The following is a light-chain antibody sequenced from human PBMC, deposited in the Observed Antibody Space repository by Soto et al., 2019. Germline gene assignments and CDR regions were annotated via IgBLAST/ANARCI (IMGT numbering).Light chain of an antibody. CDR1: QSVSSSY. CDR3: KKYGSSPYT. V-gene: IGKV3-20*01. Sequence: EIVLTQSPGTLSLSPGERATLSCRASQSVSSSYLAWYQQKPGQAPRLLIYGASGRATGIPDRFSGSGSGTDFTLTISRLEPEDFAVYYCKKYGSSPYTFGQGTQLEIK. J-gene: IGKJ2*01. CDR2: GAS.